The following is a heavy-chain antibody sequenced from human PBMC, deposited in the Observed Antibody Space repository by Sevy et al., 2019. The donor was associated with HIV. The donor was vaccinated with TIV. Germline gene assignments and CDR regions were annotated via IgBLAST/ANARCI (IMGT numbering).Heavy chain of an antibody. CDR3: ARPYGSGSWEAFDI. Sequence: GGSLRLSCAASGFTFSTYTMNWVRQAPGKGLEWVASISSSSNYIYYADSVKGRFTISRDNAKNSLYLQMNSLRGEDTAVYYCARPYGSGSWEAFDIWGKGRMVTVSS. V-gene: IGHV3-21*01. CDR2: ISSSSNYI. J-gene: IGHJ3*02. CDR1: GFTFSTYT. D-gene: IGHD3-10*01.